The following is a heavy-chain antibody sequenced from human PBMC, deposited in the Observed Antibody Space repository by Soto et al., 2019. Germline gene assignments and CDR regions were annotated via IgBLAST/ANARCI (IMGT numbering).Heavy chain of an antibody. CDR2: IYSGGST. CDR1: GFTVSSNY. Sequence: EVQLVETGGGLIQPGGSLRLSCAASGFTVSSNYMSWVRQAPGKGLEWVSVIYSGGSTYYADSVKGRFTISRDNSKNTLYLQMNSLRAEDTAVYYCARGGTYYYDSSGYYDAFDIWGQGTMVTVSS. D-gene: IGHD3-22*01. CDR3: ARGGTYYYDSSGYYDAFDI. V-gene: IGHV3-53*02. J-gene: IGHJ3*02.